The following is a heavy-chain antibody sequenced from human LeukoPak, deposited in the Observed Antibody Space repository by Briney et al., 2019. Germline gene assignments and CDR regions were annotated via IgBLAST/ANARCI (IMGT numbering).Heavy chain of an antibody. CDR3: ARGMYSSSSY. V-gene: IGHV4-34*01. D-gene: IGHD6-6*01. J-gene: IGHJ4*02. CDR1: GGSFSGYY. CDR2: INHSGST. Sequence: SETLSLTCAVYGGSFSGYYWSWIRQPSGKGLEWIGEINHSGSTNYNPSLKSRVTISVDTSKNQFSLKLSSVTAADTAVYYCARGMYSSSSYWGQGTLVTVSS.